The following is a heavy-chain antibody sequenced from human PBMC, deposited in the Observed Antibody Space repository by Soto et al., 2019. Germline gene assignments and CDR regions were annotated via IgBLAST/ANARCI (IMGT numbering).Heavy chain of an antibody. CDR1: GYTFTSYD. CDR2: MNPNSGNT. Sequence: AASVKVSCKASGYTFTSYDINWVRQATGQGLEWMGWMNPNSGNTGYAQKFQGRVTMTRNTSISTAYMELSSLRSEDTAVYYCERAEQLWYPIDYWGQGTLVTVSS. CDR3: ERAEQLWYPIDY. V-gene: IGHV1-8*01. J-gene: IGHJ4*02. D-gene: IGHD5-18*01.